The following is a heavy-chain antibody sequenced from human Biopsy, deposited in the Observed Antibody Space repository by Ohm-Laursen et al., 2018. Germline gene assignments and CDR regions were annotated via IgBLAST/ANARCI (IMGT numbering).Heavy chain of an antibody. D-gene: IGHD2/OR15-2a*01. J-gene: IGHJ6*01. CDR2: IISMVGTP. V-gene: IGHV1-69*04. CDR3: ARGKTVLNYYFASDV. CDR1: GGTFNNYG. Sequence: SVKVSCKASGGTFNNYGITWVRQAPGQGLEWVGRIISMVGTPKYAQKFQGRATITVDKSTSTAYLDLSSLKSEDTAVYYCARGKTVLNYYFASDVWGQGTTVTVSS.